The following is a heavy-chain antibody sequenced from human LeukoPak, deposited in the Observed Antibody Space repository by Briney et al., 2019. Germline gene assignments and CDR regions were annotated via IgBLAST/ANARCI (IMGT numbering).Heavy chain of an antibody. Sequence: SETLSLTCAVYGGSFSGYYWSWIRQSPGKGLEWIGEINHSGSTNYNPSLKSRVTISVDTSKNQFSLKLSSVTAADTAVYYCAMGDGYNPPFDYWGQGTLVTVSS. D-gene: IGHD3-16*01. CDR3: AMGDGYNPPFDY. J-gene: IGHJ4*02. V-gene: IGHV4-34*01. CDR1: GGSFSGYY. CDR2: INHSGST.